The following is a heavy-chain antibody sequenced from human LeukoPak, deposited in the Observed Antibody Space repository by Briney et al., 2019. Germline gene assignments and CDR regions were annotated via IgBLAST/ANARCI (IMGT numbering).Heavy chain of an antibody. D-gene: IGHD3-3*01. V-gene: IGHV1-69*13. CDR1: GGTFSSYA. Sequence: GASVKVSCKASGGTFSSYAISWVRQAPGQGLEWMGGIIPIFGTANYAQKFQGRVTITADESTSTAYMELSSLRSDDTAVYYCARDLMYYDFWSGYYRPDAFDIWGQGTMVTVSS. J-gene: IGHJ3*02. CDR2: IIPIFGTA. CDR3: ARDLMYYDFWSGYYRPDAFDI.